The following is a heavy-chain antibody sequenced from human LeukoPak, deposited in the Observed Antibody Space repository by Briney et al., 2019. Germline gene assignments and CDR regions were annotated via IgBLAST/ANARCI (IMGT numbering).Heavy chain of an antibody. CDR1: GYTFTGYY. V-gene: IGHV1-2*04. CDR2: INPNSGGT. D-gene: IGHD4-17*01. CDR3: AGTSPIYGDYVNTFDY. J-gene: IGHJ4*02. Sequence: ASVKVSCKASGYTFTGYYMHWVRQAPGQGLEWMGWINPNSGGTNYAQKFQGWVTMTRDTSISTAYMELSRLRSDGTAVYYCAGTSPIYGDYVNTFDYWGQGTLVTVSS.